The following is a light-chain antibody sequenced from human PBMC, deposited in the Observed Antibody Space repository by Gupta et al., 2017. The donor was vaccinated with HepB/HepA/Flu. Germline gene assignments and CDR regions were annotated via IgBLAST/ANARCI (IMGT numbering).Light chain of an antibody. CDR1: SSNVGSYT. CDR3: AAWDDSLNGLYV. V-gene: IGLV1-44*01. J-gene: IGLJ1*01. CDR2: NNN. Sequence: QSVPTQPPPASGTPGPRVTISCSGSSSNVGSYTVNWYQQLPGTAPNLLIYNNNQRPSGVPDRFSGSKSGTSASLAFSGLQSEDEADYYCAAWDDSLNGLYVFGTGTKVTVL.